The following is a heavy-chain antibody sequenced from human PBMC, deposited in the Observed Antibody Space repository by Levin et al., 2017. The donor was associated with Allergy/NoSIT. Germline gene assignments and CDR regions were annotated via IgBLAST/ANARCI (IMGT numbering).Heavy chain of an antibody. CDR1: GFTFSSYA. CDR3: ARSSRGYGTFDY. J-gene: IGHJ4*02. V-gene: IGHV3-23*01. CDR2: IYASADSI. D-gene: IGHD5-12*01. Sequence: AGGSLRLSCAASGFTFSSYAMSWVRQAPGKGLEWVSAIYASADSIYYSDSVKGRFTISRDSSKNTLYLHMNSLRAEDTAVYYCARSSRGYGTFDYWGQGTLVNVSS.